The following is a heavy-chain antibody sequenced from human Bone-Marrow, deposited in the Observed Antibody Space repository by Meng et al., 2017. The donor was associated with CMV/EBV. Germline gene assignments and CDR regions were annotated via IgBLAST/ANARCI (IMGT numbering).Heavy chain of an antibody. D-gene: IGHD6-13*01. CDR1: GFTFSNAW. CDR2: IKSKTDGGTT. CDR3: ARVAAAGRGMGV. J-gene: IGHJ6*02. Sequence: GGSLRLSCAASGFTFSNAWMSWVRQAPGKGLEWVGRIKSKTDGGTTDYAAPVKGRFTISRDDSKNTLYLQMNSLRAEDTAVYYCARVAAAGRGMGVWGQGTTVTVSS. V-gene: IGHV3-15*01.